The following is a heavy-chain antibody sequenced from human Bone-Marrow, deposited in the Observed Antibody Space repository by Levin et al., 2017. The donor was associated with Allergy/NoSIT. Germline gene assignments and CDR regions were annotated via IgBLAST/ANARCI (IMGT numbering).Heavy chain of an antibody. D-gene: IGHD3-16*01. Sequence: ASVKVSCKASGYTLSSYGITWVRQAPGQGLEWMGWISEYSTNTNYARKFQDRVTMTTDTSTSTAYMELRSLRSDDTAVYYCARGAGGWFDPWGQGTLVTVSS. CDR3: ARGAGGWFDP. CDR2: ISEYSTNT. V-gene: IGHV1-18*01. J-gene: IGHJ5*02. CDR1: GYTLSSYG.